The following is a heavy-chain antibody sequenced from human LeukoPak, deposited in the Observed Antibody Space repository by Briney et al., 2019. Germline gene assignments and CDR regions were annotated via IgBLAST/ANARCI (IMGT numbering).Heavy chain of an antibody. V-gene: IGHV3-48*01. CDR2: ISSGSSSR. J-gene: IGHJ6*02. Sequence: GGSLGLSCAASGFTFNTFDMTWVRQAPGKGLEWASYISSGSSSRYYADSVKGRFTISRDNAKNSLYLQMNSLRAEDTAVYFCARLRYYAVDVWGQGTTVIVSS. CDR1: GFTFNTFD. CDR3: ARLRYYAVDV.